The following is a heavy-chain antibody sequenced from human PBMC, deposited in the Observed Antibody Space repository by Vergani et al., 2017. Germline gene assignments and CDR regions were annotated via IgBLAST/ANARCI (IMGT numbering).Heavy chain of an antibody. Sequence: QVQLVQSGAEVKKPGASVKVSCKASGYTFTSYYMHWVRQAPGQGLEWMGWMNPNSGNTGYAQKFQGRVTMTRNTSMSTAYMELSSLRSEDTAVYYCARVGGATAFYYYYGMDVWGQGTTVTVSS. CDR1: GYTFTSYY. CDR2: MNPNSGNT. D-gene: IGHD5-12*01. V-gene: IGHV1-8*02. CDR3: ARVGGATAFYYYYGMDV. J-gene: IGHJ6*02.